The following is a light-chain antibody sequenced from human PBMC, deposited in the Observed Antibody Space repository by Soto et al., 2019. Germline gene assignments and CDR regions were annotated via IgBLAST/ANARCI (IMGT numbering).Light chain of an antibody. J-gene: IGLJ1*01. Sequence: QSVLTQPASVSGSPGQSITISCTGTSSDVGGYNYVCWYQQHPGKAPKLMIYEVSNRPSGVPPRFSGSKSGNTASLTISGLQAEDEADYYCSSYTSSSTLYVFGTGTKVTVL. CDR2: EVS. CDR3: SSYTSSSTLYV. CDR1: SSDVGGYNY. V-gene: IGLV2-14*01.